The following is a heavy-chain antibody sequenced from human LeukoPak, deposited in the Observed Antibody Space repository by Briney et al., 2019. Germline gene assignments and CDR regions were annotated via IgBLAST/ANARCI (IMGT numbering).Heavy chain of an antibody. J-gene: IGHJ4*02. Sequence: ASLKVSCEASRDTFTGDYMRCGPESPGQRVECMGWMYPISGNTGSAQKFQGRVTITRNTSLSTAYLELRSLRPEDTDVYYCARGSFEWELRGAFDYWGQGTLVTVSS. CDR1: RDTFTGDY. V-gene: IGHV1-8*03. CDR2: MYPISGNT. CDR3: ARGSFEWELRGAFDY. D-gene: IGHD1-26*01.